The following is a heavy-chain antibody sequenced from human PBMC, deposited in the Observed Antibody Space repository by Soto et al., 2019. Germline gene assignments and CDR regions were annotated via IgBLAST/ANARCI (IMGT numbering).Heavy chain of an antibody. J-gene: IGHJ3*02. CDR2: ISDGGDLT. V-gene: IGHV3-23*01. Sequence: GSLRLSCAASGFAFSSHPMSWVRQAPEKGLEWVAGISDGGDLTYNADSVRGRFTISRDNSRNTLYLQMNSLRAEDTAVYYCARRVIGSSRAFDIWGQGTMVTVSS. CDR1: GFAFSSHP. D-gene: IGHD3-10*01. CDR3: ARRVIGSSRAFDI.